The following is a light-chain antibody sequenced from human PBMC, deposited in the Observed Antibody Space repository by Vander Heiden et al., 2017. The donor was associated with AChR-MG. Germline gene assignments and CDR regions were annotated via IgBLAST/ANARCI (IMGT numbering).Light chain of an antibody. CDR1: QGLSTY. CDR2: AAS. V-gene: IGKV1-9*01. Sequence: IQLTQSPSSLSASVGDRVTISFRASQGLSTYLAWYQQKPGKAPELLIYAASTVQSGVPSRFSGSGSGTDFTLTISSLQPEDFATYYCQQLGASPPFAFGPGTKVDFK. J-gene: IGKJ3*01. CDR3: QQLGASPPFA.